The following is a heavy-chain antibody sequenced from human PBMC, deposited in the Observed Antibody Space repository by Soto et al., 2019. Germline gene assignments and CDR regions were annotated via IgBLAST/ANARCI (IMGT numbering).Heavy chain of an antibody. CDR2: ISGSGGST. J-gene: IGHJ4*02. CDR3: ATIIVVTSPFDY. CDR1: GLTFSNYG. Sequence: GGSLRLSCVGSGLTFSNYGMTWVRQAPGKGLEWVSAISGSGGSTFYADSLKGRFTVSRDNAKNVVYLQMNSLRAEDTAVYYCATIIVVTSPFDYWGQGTVVTVSS. D-gene: IGHD2-21*01. V-gene: IGHV3-23*01.